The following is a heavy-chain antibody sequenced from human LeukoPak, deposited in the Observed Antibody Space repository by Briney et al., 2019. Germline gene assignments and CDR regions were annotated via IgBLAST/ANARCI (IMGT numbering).Heavy chain of an antibody. J-gene: IGHJ5*02. V-gene: IGHV4-59*08. Sequence: PSETLSLTCTVSGGSISSYYWSWIRQPPGKGLEWIWYIYYSGSTNYNPSLKSRVTISVDTSKNQFSLKLSSVTAADTAVYYCATTYYYGSGSSVEFDPWGQGTLVTVSS. CDR3: ATTYYYGSGSSVEFDP. CDR2: IYYSGST. D-gene: IGHD3-10*01. CDR1: GGSISSYY.